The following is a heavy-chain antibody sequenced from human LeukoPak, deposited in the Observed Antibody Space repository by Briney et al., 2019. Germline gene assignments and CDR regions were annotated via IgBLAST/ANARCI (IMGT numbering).Heavy chain of an antibody. V-gene: IGHV1-18*01. CDR1: GYTFTSYG. D-gene: IGHD4-17*01. J-gene: IGHJ4*02. CDR3: HRWGGYGDYGQVY. CDR2: ISGYNDNT. Sequence: ASVKVSCKASGYTFTSYGITWVRQAPGQGLEWMGWISGYNDNTSYAQKFQGRVTMTTDTSTSTAYMELRSLRTDDTAVYYCHRWGGYGDYGQVYWGQGTLVTVSS.